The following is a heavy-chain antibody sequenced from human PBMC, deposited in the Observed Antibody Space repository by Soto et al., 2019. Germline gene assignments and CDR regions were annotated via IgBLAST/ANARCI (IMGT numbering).Heavy chain of an antibody. J-gene: IGHJ4*02. CDR2: IDPSDSQT. CDR1: GYSFAGYW. V-gene: IGHV5-10-1*01. D-gene: IGHD3-22*01. CDR3: ARQIYDSDTGPNFQYYFNS. Sequence: PGESLKISCKGSGYSFAGYWITWVRQKPGKGLEWMGRIDPSDSQTYYSPSFRGHVTISATKSITTVFLQWSSLRASDTAMYYCARQIYDSDTGPNFQYYFNSWGQGTPVTVSS.